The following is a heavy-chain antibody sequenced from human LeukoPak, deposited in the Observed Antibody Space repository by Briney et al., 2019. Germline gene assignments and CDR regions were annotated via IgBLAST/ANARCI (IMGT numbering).Heavy chain of an antibody. CDR2: IYTSGST. J-gene: IGHJ4*02. CDR1: GDSISSYY. D-gene: IGHD6-19*01. V-gene: IGHV4-4*07. CDR3: ARGTVTGIDY. Sequence: PWETLSLTCTVSGDSISSYYWNWIRQAAGKGLEWIGRIYTSGSTNYNPSLKSRVTMSVATSKDQSSLKLSSVTAADTAVYYCARGTVTGIDYWGQGTLVTVSS.